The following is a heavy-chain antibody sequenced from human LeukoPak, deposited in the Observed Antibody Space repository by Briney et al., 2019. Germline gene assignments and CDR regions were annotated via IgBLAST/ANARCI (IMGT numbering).Heavy chain of an antibody. V-gene: IGHV3-48*03. D-gene: IGHD1-26*01. Sequence: PGGSLRLSCAASGFTFSSYEMNWVRQAPGKGLEWVSYISSSGSTIYYADSVKGRFTISRDNAKNSLYLQMSSLRAEDTAVYHCATEARAYSGSYNVFDYWGQGTLVTVSS. J-gene: IGHJ4*02. CDR2: ISSSGSTI. CDR1: GFTFSSYE. CDR3: ATEARAYSGSYNVFDY.